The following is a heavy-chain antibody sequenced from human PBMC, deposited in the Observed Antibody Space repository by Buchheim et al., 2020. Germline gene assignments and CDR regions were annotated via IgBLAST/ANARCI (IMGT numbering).Heavy chain of an antibody. Sequence: DVQLLQSGGGLVQPGGSLRLSCAASGFSFCTNAMSWVRQAPGRGLEWVSGIGGDGRSHYADSVQGRFTISRDSSKDTLYLQMNGLRVEDTATYYCAKDLHFWSAMDYWGQGAL. D-gene: IGHD3-3*02. V-gene: IGHV3-23*01. CDR2: IGGDGRS. CDR1: GFSFCTNA. J-gene: IGHJ4*02. CDR3: AKDLHFWSAMDY.